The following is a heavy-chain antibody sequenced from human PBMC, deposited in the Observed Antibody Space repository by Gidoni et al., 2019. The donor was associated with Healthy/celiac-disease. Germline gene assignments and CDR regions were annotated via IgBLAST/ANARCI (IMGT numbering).Heavy chain of an antibody. J-gene: IGHJ4*02. CDR2: IWYDGSNK. CDR3: ARGGGIGYFDY. Sequence: QVQLVESGGGVVQPGRSLRLSCAASGFTFSSYGMHWVRQAPGKGREWVAVIWYDGSNKYYADSVKGRFTISRDNSKNTLYLQMNSLRAEDTAVYYCARGGGIGYFDYWGQGTLVTVSS. CDR1: GFTFSSYG. V-gene: IGHV3-33*01. D-gene: IGHD2-15*01.